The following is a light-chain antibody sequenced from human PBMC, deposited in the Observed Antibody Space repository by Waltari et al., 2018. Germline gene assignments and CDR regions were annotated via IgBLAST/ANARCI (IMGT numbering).Light chain of an antibody. CDR1: TSDVGSYQY. V-gene: IGLV2-14*03. J-gene: IGLJ3*02. CDR2: DVS. Sequence: QSALTQPASVSGSPGQSITLSCTGTTSDVGSYQYVSWYQQNPGKAPKLIIFDVSRRPSGVSYRFSGSKSGSTASLTISGLQAGDEADYYCSSYTTSATWVFGGGTRVAVL. CDR3: SSYTTSATWV.